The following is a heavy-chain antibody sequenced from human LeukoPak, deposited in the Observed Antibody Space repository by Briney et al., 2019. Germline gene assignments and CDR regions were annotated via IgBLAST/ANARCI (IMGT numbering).Heavy chain of an antibody. V-gene: IGHV3-23*01. CDR2: VSGSGGST. D-gene: IGHD4-23*01. CDR1: GFTFSSYA. J-gene: IGHJ4*02. Sequence: EGSLRLSCAASGFTFSSYAMSWVRQAPGKGLEWVSAVSGSGGSTYYADSAKGRFTISRVNSKNTLYLQMNSLRAGETAVYYCAKGSTVVTPGDYWGQGTRVTVSS. CDR3: AKGSTVVTPGDY.